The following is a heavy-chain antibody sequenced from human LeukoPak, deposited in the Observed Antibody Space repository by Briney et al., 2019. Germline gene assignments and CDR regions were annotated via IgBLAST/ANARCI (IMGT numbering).Heavy chain of an antibody. CDR3: AGPRVGATQGFCAFDI. CDR1: GGSISSSNW. J-gene: IGHJ3*02. D-gene: IGHD1-26*01. CDR2: IYHSGST. V-gene: IGHV4-4*02. Sequence: SETLSLTCAVSGGSISSSNWWSWVRQPPGKGLEWIGEIYHSGSTNYNPSLKSRVTISVDTSKNQFSLKLSSVTAADTAVYYCAGPRVGATQGFCAFDIWGQGTMVTVSS.